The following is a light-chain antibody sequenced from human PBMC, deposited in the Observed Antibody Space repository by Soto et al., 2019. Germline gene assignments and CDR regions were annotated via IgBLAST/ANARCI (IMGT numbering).Light chain of an antibody. CDR1: NSDIGAYNY. J-gene: IGLJ1*01. Sequence: QSALTQPASVSGSPGQSITLSCTGTNSDIGAYNYVSWFQQHPGKAPKLIISEVINRPSGVSNRFSGSKSGNAASLTISGLQAEDEADYFCFAFTTSYTHVFGTGTKLTVL. V-gene: IGLV2-14*01. CDR2: EVI. CDR3: FAFTTSYTHV.